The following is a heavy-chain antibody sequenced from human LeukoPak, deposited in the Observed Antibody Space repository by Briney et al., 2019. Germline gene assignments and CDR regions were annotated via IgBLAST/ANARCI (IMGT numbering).Heavy chain of an antibody. CDR1: GGSISSGSYY. V-gene: IGHV4-61*02. Sequence: PSETLSLTCTVSGGSISSGSYYWSWIRQPAGKGLEWIGRIYTSGSTNYNPSLKSRVTISVDTSKNQFSLKLSSVTAADTAVYYCARASGGYSSSWCDYWGQGTLVTVSS. CDR3: ARASGGYSSSWCDY. CDR2: IYTSGST. D-gene: IGHD6-13*01. J-gene: IGHJ4*02.